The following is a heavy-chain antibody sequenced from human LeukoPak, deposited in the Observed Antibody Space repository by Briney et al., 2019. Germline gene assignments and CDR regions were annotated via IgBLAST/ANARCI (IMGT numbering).Heavy chain of an antibody. Sequence: GGSLRLSCAASEFTVSSNDMSWVRQAPGKGLEWVSIIYSGGTTNYADSVKGRFSISRDNSMNTLYLQMNSLRAEDTAIYYCARDESRSYGSGWFDPWGQGTLVTVSS. CDR1: EFTVSSND. CDR3: ARDESRSYGSGWFDP. D-gene: IGHD1-26*01. V-gene: IGHV3-53*01. CDR2: IYSGGTT. J-gene: IGHJ5*02.